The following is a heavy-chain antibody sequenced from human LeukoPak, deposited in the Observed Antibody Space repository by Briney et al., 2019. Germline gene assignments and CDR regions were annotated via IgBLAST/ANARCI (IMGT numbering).Heavy chain of an antibody. J-gene: IGHJ5*02. CDR2: VTGPGDTT. V-gene: IGHV3-23*01. CDR1: GFTFTNYI. D-gene: IGHD3-16*01. CDR3: AKGAEIDL. Sequence: GGSLRLSCAISGFTFTNYIMKWVRQAPGKGLEWVSAVTGPGDTTYYADSVKGRFFMSREDSKTTVYLQMNSLRAEDTAIYYCAKGAEIDLWGQGTLVTVSS.